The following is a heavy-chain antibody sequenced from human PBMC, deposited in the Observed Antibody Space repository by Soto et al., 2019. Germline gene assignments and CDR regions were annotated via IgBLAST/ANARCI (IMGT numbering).Heavy chain of an antibody. Sequence: QVQLQQWGAGLLKPSETLSLTCAVYGGSFSGYYWSWIRQPPGKGLEWIGEINHSGSTNYNPSLKSRVTISVGTSKNQFSLKLSSVTAADTAVYYCAREAVAAYYYYGMDVWGQGTTVTVSS. CDR1: GGSFSGYY. J-gene: IGHJ6*02. D-gene: IGHD6-19*01. CDR2: INHSGST. V-gene: IGHV4-34*01. CDR3: AREAVAAYYYYGMDV.